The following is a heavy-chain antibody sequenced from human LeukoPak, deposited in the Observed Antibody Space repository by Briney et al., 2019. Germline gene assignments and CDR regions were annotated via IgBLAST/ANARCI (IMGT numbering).Heavy chain of an antibody. D-gene: IGHD2-2*01. J-gene: IGHJ4*02. CDR3: AREESVVPAMNYFDY. CDR2: ISAYNGNT. CDR1: GYTFTSYG. V-gene: IGHV1-18*01. Sequence: ASVKVSCKASGYTFTSYGISWVRQAPGQGLEWMGWISAYNGNTNYAQKLQGRVTMTTDTSTSTAYMELRSPRSDDTAVYYCAREESVVPAMNYFDYWGQGTLVTVSS.